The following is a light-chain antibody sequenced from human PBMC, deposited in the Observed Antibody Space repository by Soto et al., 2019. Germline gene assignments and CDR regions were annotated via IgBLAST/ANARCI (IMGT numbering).Light chain of an antibody. CDR1: QSVSSNS. V-gene: IGKV3-20*01. Sequence: SLVTQSPATMSLAPGESATLSCRTSQSVSSNSLAWHQQKPGQAPRLLIHGATSRAPGVPDRFSGSESGTDFTLTISRLEPEDFAVYYCHQYAGTPTFGQGTRLEIK. CDR3: HQYAGTPT. CDR2: GAT. J-gene: IGKJ5*01.